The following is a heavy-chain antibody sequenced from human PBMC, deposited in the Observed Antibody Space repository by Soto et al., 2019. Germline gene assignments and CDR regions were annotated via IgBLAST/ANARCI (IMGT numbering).Heavy chain of an antibody. J-gene: IGHJ4*02. V-gene: IGHV1-69*01. CDR2: FIPIFGTS. CDR3: AGTLRSGSIYRFF. CDR1: GGPFSSYT. Sequence: QVQLVQSGAEVKKPGSSVKVSCKASGGPFSSYTFTWVRQAPGEGLEWVGGFIPIFGTSNYAQRFQGRVTITADESTRTVYMEVNNLTSEDTAFYYCAGTLRSGSIYRFFWGQGTLLTVSS. D-gene: IGHD1-26*01.